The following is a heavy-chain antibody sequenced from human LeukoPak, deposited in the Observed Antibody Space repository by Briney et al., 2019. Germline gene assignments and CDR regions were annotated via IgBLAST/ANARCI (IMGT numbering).Heavy chain of an antibody. CDR3: ARDPWTNSDYDGFDY. Sequence: GGSLRLSCAASGFTFDDYGMTWVRQAPGKGLEWVSGINWNGGSTGYVDSVKGRFTISRDNAKNSLYLQMNSLRAEDTALYYCARDPWTNSDYDGFDYWGQGTLVTVSS. CDR2: INWNGGST. CDR1: GFTFDDYG. D-gene: IGHD5-12*01. J-gene: IGHJ4*02. V-gene: IGHV3-20*04.